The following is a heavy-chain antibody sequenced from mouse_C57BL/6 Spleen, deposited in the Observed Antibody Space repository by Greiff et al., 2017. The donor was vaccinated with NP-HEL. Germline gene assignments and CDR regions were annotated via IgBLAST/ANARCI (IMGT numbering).Heavy chain of an antibody. J-gene: IGHJ3*01. D-gene: IGHD2-4*01. V-gene: IGHV1-19*01. CDR2: INPYNGGT. Sequence: VQLQQSGPVLVKPGASVKMSCKASGYTFTDYYMNWVKQSHGKSLEWIGVINPYNGGTSYNQKFKGKATLTVDKSSSTAYMELNSLTSEDSAVYYCARAPIYDYEAYWGQGTLVTVSA. CDR3: ARAPIYDYEAY. CDR1: GYTFTDYY.